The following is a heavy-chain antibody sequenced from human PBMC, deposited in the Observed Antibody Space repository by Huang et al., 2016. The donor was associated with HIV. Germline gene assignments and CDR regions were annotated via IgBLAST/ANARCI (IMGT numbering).Heavy chain of an antibody. CDR1: GGSISRQY. CDR2: IYNTGST. CDR3: AKEKSYGNWANNWFDP. Sequence: QEQLQESGPGLVKPSETLSLTCTVSGGSISRQYWSWIRQSPGTGLEWIGTIYNTGSTNYNPSLQSRVTISVDRSKNQCSLNLKSVTAADTALYYCAKEKSYGNWANNWFDPWGQGILVTVSS. V-gene: IGHV4-59*11. J-gene: IGHJ5*02. D-gene: IGHD7-27*01.